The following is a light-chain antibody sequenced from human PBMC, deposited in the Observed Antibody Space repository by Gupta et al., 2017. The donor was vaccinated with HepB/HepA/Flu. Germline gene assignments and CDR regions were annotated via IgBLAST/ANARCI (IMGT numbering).Light chain of an antibody. CDR1: RSDVGSYNL. CDR2: EVN. V-gene: IGLV2-23*02. Sequence: QSALTQPASVSGPPGQSSTISSTGSRSDVGSYNLVSWYQQHPGKAPQLMIYEVNKRPSGVSNRFFGSKSGNTASLTIYGLQAEDEADYFCCSYAGDSIVLFGGGTKLTVL. CDR3: CSYAGDSIVL. J-gene: IGLJ3*02.